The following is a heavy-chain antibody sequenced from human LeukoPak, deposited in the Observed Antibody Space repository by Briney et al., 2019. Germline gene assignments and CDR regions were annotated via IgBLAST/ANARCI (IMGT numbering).Heavy chain of an antibody. V-gene: IGHV1-46*01. D-gene: IGHD6-19*01. CDR3: AVTVAGTAGFDY. CDR1: GYTFTSYY. J-gene: IGHJ4*02. Sequence: ASVKVSCKASGYTFTSYYMHWVRQAPGQGLEWMGIINPSGGSTSYAQKLQGRVTMTRDTSTSTVYMELSSLRSEDTAVYYCAVTVAGTAGFDYWGQGTLVTVSS. CDR2: INPSGGST.